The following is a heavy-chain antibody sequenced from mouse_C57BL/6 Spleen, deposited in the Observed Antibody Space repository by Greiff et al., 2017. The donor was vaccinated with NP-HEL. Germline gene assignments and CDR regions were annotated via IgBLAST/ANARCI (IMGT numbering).Heavy chain of an antibody. J-gene: IGHJ2*01. CDR2: INPNNGGT. Sequence: VQLKESGPELVKPGASVKMSCKASGYTFTDYNMHWVKQSHGKSLEWIGYINPNNGGTSYNQKFKGKATLTVNKSSSTAYMELRSLTSEDSAVYYCARGQLRLLFDYWGQGTTLTVSS. CDR3: ARGQLRLLFDY. D-gene: IGHD3-2*02. CDR1: GYTFTDYN. V-gene: IGHV1-22*01.